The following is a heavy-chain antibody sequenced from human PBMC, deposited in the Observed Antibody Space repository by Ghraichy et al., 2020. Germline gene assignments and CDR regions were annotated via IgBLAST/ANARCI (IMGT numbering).Heavy chain of an antibody. CDR1: GGSISSSSYY. V-gene: IGHV4-39*01. CDR3: ASYCSSTSCYTLTFDY. Sequence: SETLSLTCTVSGGSISSSSYYWGWIRQPPGKGLEWIGSIYYSGRTYYNPSLKSRVTISVDTSKNQFSLKLSSVTAADTAVYYCASYCSSTSCYTLTFDYCGQRTLVTVSP. D-gene: IGHD2-2*02. CDR2: IYYSGRT. J-gene: IGHJ4*02.